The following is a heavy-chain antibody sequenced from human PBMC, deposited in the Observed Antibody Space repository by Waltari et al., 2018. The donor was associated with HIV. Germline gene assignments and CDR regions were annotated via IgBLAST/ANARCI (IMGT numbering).Heavy chain of an antibody. CDR2: SLHSGST. J-gene: IGHJ4*02. D-gene: IGHD5-18*01. CDR1: GYSLERGYY. Sequence: QVQLQESGPGLVKPSETLSLTRPVSGYSLERGYYWGWIRQPPGKGLEWTGSSLHSGSTDYNPSLKSRLTISLDTSKNQVSLKLSSGTAADTAVYYCASGSRRGHSHGIDYWGQGTLVTVSS. V-gene: IGHV4-38-2*01. CDR3: ASGSRRGHSHGIDY.